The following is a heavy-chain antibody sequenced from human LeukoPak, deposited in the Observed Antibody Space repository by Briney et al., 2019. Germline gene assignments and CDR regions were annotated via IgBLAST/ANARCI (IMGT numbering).Heavy chain of an antibody. CDR3: ARTYYDFWSGSRYCYFPL. Sequence: PSETLSLTCTVSSGSISSYYWSWIRQPPGKGMEWIGYIYLSGSTNYNTSLKSGVTISVKTTRKQSSLKLSSVSAADTAVYYCARTYYDFWSGSRYCYFPLWGRGTLLTVSS. D-gene: IGHD3-3*01. V-gene: IGHV4-59*08. CDR1: SGSISSYY. CDR2: IYLSGST. J-gene: IGHJ2*01.